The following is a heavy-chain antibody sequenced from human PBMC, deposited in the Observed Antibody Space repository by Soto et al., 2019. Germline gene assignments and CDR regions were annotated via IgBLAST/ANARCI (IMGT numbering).Heavy chain of an antibody. D-gene: IGHD3-10*01. CDR1: GFTFSSYS. V-gene: IGHV3-48*01. J-gene: IGHJ6*03. CDR3: ARGREFRGVESYYYYMDV. Sequence: GGSLRLSCAASGFTFSSYSMNWVRQAPGKGLEWVPYISSSSSTIYYADSVKGRFTTSRDNAKNSLYLQMNSLRAEDTAVYYCARGREFRGVESYYYYMDVWGKGTTVTVSS. CDR2: ISSSSSTI.